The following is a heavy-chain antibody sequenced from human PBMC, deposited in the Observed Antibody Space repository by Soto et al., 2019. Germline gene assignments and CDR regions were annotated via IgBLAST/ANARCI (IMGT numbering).Heavy chain of an antibody. CDR1: GGSMNTYY. D-gene: IGHD6-19*01. Sequence: SETLSLTCTVSGGSMNTYYWSWIRQPPGKGLGWIGYTFYSGSTKYNPSLESRVTISVDTSKNQFFLKLSSVTAADTAVYYCARGQYWFDPWGQGTLVTVSS. CDR2: TFYSGST. V-gene: IGHV4-59*01. CDR3: ARGQYWFDP. J-gene: IGHJ5*02.